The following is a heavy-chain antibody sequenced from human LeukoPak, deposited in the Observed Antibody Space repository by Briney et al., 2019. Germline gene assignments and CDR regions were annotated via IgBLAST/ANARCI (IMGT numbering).Heavy chain of an antibody. Sequence: PSETLSLTCTVSGYSISSGYYWGWIRQPPGKRLEWVGSIHSSGNTYYNPSLKSRVTISVDTSKNQFSLKLSSVTAADTAVYYCARGTVGRDWLETYFDYWGQGTLVTVSS. V-gene: IGHV4-38-2*02. CDR3: ARGTVGRDWLETYFDY. CDR2: IHSSGNT. D-gene: IGHD3/OR15-3a*01. CDR1: GYSISSGYY. J-gene: IGHJ4*02.